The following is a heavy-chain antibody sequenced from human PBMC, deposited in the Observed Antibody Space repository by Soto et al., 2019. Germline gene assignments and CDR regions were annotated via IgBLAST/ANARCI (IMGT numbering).Heavy chain of an antibody. Sequence: GGSLRLSCAASGFTFSNAWMNWVRQAPGKGLEWVGRIKSKTDGGTTDYAAPVKGRFTISRDDSKNTLYLQMNSLKTEDTAVYYCTTLLWFGEPYYFDYWGQGTLVTVSS. CDR2: IKSKTDGGTT. CDR1: GFTFSNAW. J-gene: IGHJ4*02. V-gene: IGHV3-15*07. CDR3: TTLLWFGEPYYFDY. D-gene: IGHD3-10*01.